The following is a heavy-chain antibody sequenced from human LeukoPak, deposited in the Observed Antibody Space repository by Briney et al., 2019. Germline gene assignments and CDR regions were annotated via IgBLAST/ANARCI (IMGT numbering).Heavy chain of an antibody. CDR3: ARTITGTYGSGSYDY. CDR1: GFTFSSYW. V-gene: IGHV3-7*01. CDR2: IKQDGSEK. J-gene: IGHJ4*02. D-gene: IGHD3-10*01. Sequence: GGSLRLSCAACGFTFSSYWMSWVRQARGKGLEWVANIKQDGSEKYYVDSVKGRFTISRDNAKNSLYLQMNSLRAEDTAVYYCARTITGTYGSGSYDYWGQGTLVTVSS.